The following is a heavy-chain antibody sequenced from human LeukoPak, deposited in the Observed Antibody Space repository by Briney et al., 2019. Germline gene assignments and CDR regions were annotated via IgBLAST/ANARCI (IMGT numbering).Heavy chain of an antibody. CDR3: ARDGSKYSSSWYAGENYFDY. V-gene: IGHV1-18*01. CDR1: GYTFTSYG. J-gene: IGHJ4*02. CDR2: ISAYNGNT. Sequence: ASVKVSCKASGYTFTSYGISWVRQAPGQGLEWMGWISAYNGNTNYAQKLQGRVTMTTDTSTSTAYMELRSLRSDDTAVYYCARDGSKYSSSWYAGENYFDYWGQGTLVTVSS. D-gene: IGHD6-13*01.